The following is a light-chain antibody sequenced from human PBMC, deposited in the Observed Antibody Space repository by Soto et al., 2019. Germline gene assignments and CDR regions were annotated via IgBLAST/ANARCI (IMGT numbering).Light chain of an antibody. CDR2: GAS. CDR1: QSISFY. J-gene: IGKJ2*01. Sequence: DIQMTQSPSSLSASVGDRVTITCRASQSISFYLNWYQQKPGNAPKLLIYGASSLQRGVPSRFSGSGSGTHFTLTISSLQPEDFATYYCQQSYSSLYTFGQGTKLEIK. V-gene: IGKV1-39*01. CDR3: QQSYSSLYT.